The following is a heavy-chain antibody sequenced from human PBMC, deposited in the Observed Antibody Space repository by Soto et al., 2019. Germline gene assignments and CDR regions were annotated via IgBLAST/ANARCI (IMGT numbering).Heavy chain of an antibody. J-gene: IGHJ6*02. CDR2: IYHSGST. CDR1: GYSISSGYY. D-gene: IGHD3-3*01. V-gene: IGHV4-38-2*01. CDR3: ASDPPPYYASWSGYYYYGMEG. Sequence: PSETLSLTCAVSGYSISSGYYWGWIRQPPGKGLEWIGSIYHSGSTYYNPSLKSRVTISVDTSKNQFSLKLSSVTAADTAVHYWASDPPPYYASWSGYYYYGMEGWGQGTTVT.